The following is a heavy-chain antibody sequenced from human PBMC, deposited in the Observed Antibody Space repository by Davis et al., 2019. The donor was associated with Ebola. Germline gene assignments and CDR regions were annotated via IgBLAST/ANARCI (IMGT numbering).Heavy chain of an antibody. CDR3: ASAPRAYYYGMDV. CDR2: IYYTGST. Sequence: SETLSLTCTISGGSISSYYWSWIRQPPGKRLEWIGYIYYTGSTNYNPSLKSRVTMSVDTSKNQFSLKLSSVTAADTAVYYCASAPRAYYYGMDVWGQGTTVTVSS. V-gene: IGHV4-59*08. CDR1: GGSISSYY. J-gene: IGHJ6*02.